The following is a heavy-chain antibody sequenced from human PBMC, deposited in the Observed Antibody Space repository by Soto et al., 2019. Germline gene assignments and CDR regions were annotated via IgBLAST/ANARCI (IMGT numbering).Heavy chain of an antibody. CDR2: INAGNGNT. CDR3: ARAPSRYNVAY. J-gene: IGHJ4*02. D-gene: IGHD1-1*01. V-gene: IGHV1-3*01. CDR1: GYTFTTYA. Sequence: QVQLVQSGAEVKKPGASVKVSCKASGYTFTTYAMHWVRQAPGQRLEWMGWINAGNGNTKYSQKFQVRVTITRDTSASTAYMELTSLRSEDTAVYYCARAPSRYNVAYWCQGTLVTVSS.